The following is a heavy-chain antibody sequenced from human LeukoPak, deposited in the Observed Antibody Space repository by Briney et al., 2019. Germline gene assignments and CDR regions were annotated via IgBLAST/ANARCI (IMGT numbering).Heavy chain of an antibody. CDR1: GYTFTSYG. V-gene: IGHV1-18*01. D-gene: IGHD4-17*01. CDR3: ARDAGGPDYGDFAIDAFDI. J-gene: IGHJ3*02. Sequence: GASVKVSCKASGYTFTSYGISWVRQAPGQGLEWMGWISAYNGNTNYAQKLQGRVTMTTDTSTSTAYMELRSLRSDDTAVYYCARDAGGPDYGDFAIDAFDIWGQGTMVTVSS. CDR2: ISAYNGNT.